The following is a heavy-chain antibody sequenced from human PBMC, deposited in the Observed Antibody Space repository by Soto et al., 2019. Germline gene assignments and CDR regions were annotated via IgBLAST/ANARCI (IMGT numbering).Heavy chain of an antibody. J-gene: IGHJ4*02. D-gene: IGHD2-8*01. CDR1: GYSFTTYG. CDR3: ARTEGRSTRGDY. V-gene: IGHV1-18*01. Sequence: QVQLVQSGAEVKKPGASVRVSCKASGYSFTTYGVTWVRQAPGQGLEWMGWISTYNGDTRVAQQHQGRVTLTTDTSTNAAHMELRSLRSDDPAIYYCARTEGRSTRGDYWGQGTLVTVSS. CDR2: ISTYNGDT.